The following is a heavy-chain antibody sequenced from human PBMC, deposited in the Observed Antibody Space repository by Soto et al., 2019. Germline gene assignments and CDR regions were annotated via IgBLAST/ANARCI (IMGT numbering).Heavy chain of an antibody. J-gene: IGHJ1*01. Sequence: QVQLVESGGGVVQPGRSLRLSCAASGFIISSYGVHWVRQAPGKGLEWVAVISYDGSNKYYADSVKGRFTISRDNSKNALYLQMNSLRAEDTAVYYCAKDRYDYGDYWDLQHWGQGTLVTVSS. D-gene: IGHD4-17*01. CDR1: GFIISSYG. CDR3: AKDRYDYGDYWDLQH. V-gene: IGHV3-30*18. CDR2: ISYDGSNK.